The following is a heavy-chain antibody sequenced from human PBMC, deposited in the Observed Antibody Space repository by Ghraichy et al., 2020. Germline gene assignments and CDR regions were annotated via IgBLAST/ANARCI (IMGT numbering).Heavy chain of an antibody. CDR1: GFIFSGYN. J-gene: IGHJ6*02. D-gene: IGHD2-21*01. CDR3: ARASRVVRFYYYDGMDV. CDR2: ISTSSRSI. V-gene: IGHV3-48*02. Sequence: GESLNISCVGSGFIFSGYNMNWVRQSPGKGLEWVAYISTSSRSIFYADSVKGRFTVSRDNAKNSLSLQMSSLRNEDTAVYYCARASRVVRFYYYDGMDVWGQGTTVTGSS.